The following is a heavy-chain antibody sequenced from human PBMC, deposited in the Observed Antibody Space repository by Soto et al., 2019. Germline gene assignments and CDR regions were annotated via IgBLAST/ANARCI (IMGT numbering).Heavy chain of an antibody. J-gene: IGHJ6*02. CDR3: ARDLTYYDFWSGYYPPYYYYGMDV. D-gene: IGHD3-3*01. V-gene: IGHV3-33*01. Sequence: QVQLVESGGGVVQPGRSLRLSCAASGFTFSSYGMHWVRQAPGKGLEWVAVIWYDGSNKYYADSVKGRFTISRDNSKNTLYLQMNSLRAEDTAVYYCARDLTYYDFWSGYYPPYYYYGMDVWGQGTTVTVSS. CDR2: IWYDGSNK. CDR1: GFTFSSYG.